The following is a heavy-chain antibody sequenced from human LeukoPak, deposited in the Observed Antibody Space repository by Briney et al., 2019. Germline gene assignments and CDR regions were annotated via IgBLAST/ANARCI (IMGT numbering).Heavy chain of an antibody. CDR2: INHSGST. CDR1: GGSFSGYY. D-gene: IGHD2-2*01. Sequence: KPSETLSPTCAVYGGSFSGYYWSWIRQPPGKGLEWIGEINHSGSTNYNPSLKSRVTISVDTSKNQFSLKLSSVTAADTAVYYCARSPSYCSSTSCYPSRSPHWFDPWGQGTLVTVSS. V-gene: IGHV4-34*01. J-gene: IGHJ5*02. CDR3: ARSPSYCSSTSCYPSRSPHWFDP.